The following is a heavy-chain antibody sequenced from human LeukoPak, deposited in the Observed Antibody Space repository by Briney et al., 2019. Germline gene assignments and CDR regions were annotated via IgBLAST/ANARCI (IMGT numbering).Heavy chain of an antibody. Sequence: QPGGSLRLSCAASGFTFSSYGMHWVRQAPGKGLEWVAFIRYDGSNKYYADSVKGRFTISRDNSKNTLYLQMNSLRAEDTAVYYCAKDMGFLGSGGNWFDPWGQGTLVTVSS. CDR2: IRYDGSNK. CDR3: AKDMGFLGSGGNWFDP. CDR1: GFTFSSYG. V-gene: IGHV3-30*02. D-gene: IGHD6-19*01. J-gene: IGHJ5*02.